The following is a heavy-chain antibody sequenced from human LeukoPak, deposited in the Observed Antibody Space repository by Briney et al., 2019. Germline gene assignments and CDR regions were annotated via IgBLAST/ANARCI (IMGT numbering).Heavy chain of an antibody. V-gene: IGHV4-34*01. Sequence: PSETLSLTCAVYGGSFSGYYWSWIRQPPGKGLEWIGKINHSGSTNYNPSLKSRVTISVDTSKNQFSLKLSSVTAADTAVYYCARAGYSSGGYYFDYWGQGTLVTVSS. CDR2: INHSGST. CDR1: GGSFSGYY. J-gene: IGHJ4*02. D-gene: IGHD6-19*01. CDR3: ARAGYSSGGYYFDY.